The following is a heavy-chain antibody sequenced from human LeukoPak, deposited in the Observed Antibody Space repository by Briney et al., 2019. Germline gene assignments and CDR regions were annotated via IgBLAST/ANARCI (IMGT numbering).Heavy chain of an antibody. CDR2: IKQDGSET. V-gene: IGHV3-7*01. CDR1: GFTFSTYW. CDR3: ANGDGFDY. D-gene: IGHD5-24*01. Sequence: GGSLRLSCATSGFTFSTYWMSWVRQAPGKGLEWVANIKQDGSETHYADSVKGLFTIFRDNAKNSLYLQMDSLRVEDTAVYYCANGDGFDYWGQGTLVIVSS. J-gene: IGHJ4*02.